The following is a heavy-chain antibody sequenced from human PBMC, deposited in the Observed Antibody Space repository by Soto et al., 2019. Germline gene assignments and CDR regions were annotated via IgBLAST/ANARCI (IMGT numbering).Heavy chain of an antibody. V-gene: IGHV3-64D*08. CDR1: GFTFSSYA. Sequence: GGSLRLSCAGSGFTFSSYAMSWVRQAPGKGLEYVSAISSNGGSTYYADSVKGRFTISRDNSKNTLYLQMSSLRAEDTAVCYCVKETTVYGDRRRYYFDYWGQGTLVTVSS. J-gene: IGHJ4*02. CDR2: ISSNGGST. D-gene: IGHD4-17*01. CDR3: VKETTVYGDRRRYYFDY.